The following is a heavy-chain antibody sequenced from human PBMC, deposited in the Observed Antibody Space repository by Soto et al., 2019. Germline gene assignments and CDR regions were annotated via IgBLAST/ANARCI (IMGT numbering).Heavy chain of an antibody. D-gene: IGHD5-12*01. CDR1: GGSISSGGYS. V-gene: IGHV4-30-2*01. CDR2: IYHSGST. CDR3: ARGGIVATILNGMDV. Sequence: SETLSPTCAVSGGSISSGGYSWSWIRQPPGKGLEWIGYIYHSGSTYYNPSLKSRVTISVDRSKNQFSLKLSSVTAADTAVYYCARGGIVATILNGMDVWGQGTTVTVSS. J-gene: IGHJ6*02.